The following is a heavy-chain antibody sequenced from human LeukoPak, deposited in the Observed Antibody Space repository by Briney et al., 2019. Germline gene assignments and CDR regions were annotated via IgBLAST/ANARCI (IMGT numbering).Heavy chain of an antibody. V-gene: IGHV3-48*02. Sequence: GWSLRLSCVSSRFTFGCFGFIGVRQAPARGGEWVSYISGASSHTDYAALMRGRFTISRDNAKKSLSLKLNSRGDEDAAVYFWAKVIRGGYGMDVWGQGTTVIVS. CDR1: RFTFGCFG. D-gene: IGHD3-10*01. CDR3: AKVIRGGYGMDV. CDR2: ISGASSHT. J-gene: IGHJ6*02.